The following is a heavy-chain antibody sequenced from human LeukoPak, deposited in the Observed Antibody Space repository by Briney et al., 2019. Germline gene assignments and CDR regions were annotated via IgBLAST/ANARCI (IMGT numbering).Heavy chain of an antibody. CDR3: ARADPRDY. CDR1: GFTFSSYS. V-gene: IGHV3-48*01. CDR2: ISSSNSSI. J-gene: IGHJ4*02. Sequence: PGGSLRLSCAASGFTFSSYSMNWVRQATGKGLEWVSYISSSNSSIYYAGSVKGRFTISRDNAKNSLYLQMNSLRVEDTAVYYCARADPRDYWGQGTLVTVSS.